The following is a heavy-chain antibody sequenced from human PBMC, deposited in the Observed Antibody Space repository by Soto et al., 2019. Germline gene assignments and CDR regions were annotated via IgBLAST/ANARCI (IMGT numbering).Heavy chain of an antibody. J-gene: IGHJ4*02. V-gene: IGHV5-10-1*01. CDR2: IDPSDSYT. CDR3: GRHYYYDSSGYYPADFDY. CDR1: GYSFTSYW. D-gene: IGHD3-22*01. Sequence: PGESLKISCKGSGYSFTSYWISWVRQMPGKGLEWMGRIDPSDSYTNYSPSFQGHVTISADKSISTAYLQWSSLKASDTAMYYCGRHYYYDSSGYYPADFDYWGQGTLVTVSS.